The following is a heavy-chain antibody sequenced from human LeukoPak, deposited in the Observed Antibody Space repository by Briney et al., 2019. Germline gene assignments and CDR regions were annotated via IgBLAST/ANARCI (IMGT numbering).Heavy chain of an antibody. CDR2: ISYDGSNK. D-gene: IGHD5-12*01. V-gene: IGHV3-30-3*01. CDR1: GFTFSSYA. CDR3: ARDYAWLADY. J-gene: IGHJ4*02. Sequence: GGSLRLSCAASGFTFSSYAMHCVRQAPGKGLEWVAVISYDGSNKYYADSVKGRFTISRDNSKNTLYLQMSSLRAEDTAVYYCARDYAWLADYWGQGTLVTVSP.